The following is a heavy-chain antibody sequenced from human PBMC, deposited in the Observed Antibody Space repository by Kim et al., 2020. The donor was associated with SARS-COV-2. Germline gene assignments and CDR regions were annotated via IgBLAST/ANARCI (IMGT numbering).Heavy chain of an antibody. CDR3: ARGGIGEWELVFDY. V-gene: IGHV4-34*01. D-gene: IGHD1-26*01. Sequence: STPHKSRVTISVDTYKNQFSLKLSSVTAADTAVYYCARGGIGEWELVFDYWGQGTLVTVSS. J-gene: IGHJ4*02.